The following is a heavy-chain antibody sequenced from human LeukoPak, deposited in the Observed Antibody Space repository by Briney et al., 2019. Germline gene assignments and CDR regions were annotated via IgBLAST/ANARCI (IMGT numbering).Heavy chain of an antibody. Sequence: ASVKVSCKASGYTFTSYGISWVRQAPGQGLEWMGWISAYNGNTNYAQKLQGRVTMTTDTSTSTAYMELRSLRSDDKAVYYCAREIYSGYPRGYYYYMDVWGKGTTVTVSS. CDR3: AREIYSGYPRGYYYYMDV. V-gene: IGHV1-18*01. CDR1: GYTFTSYG. CDR2: ISAYNGNT. D-gene: IGHD5-12*01. J-gene: IGHJ6*03.